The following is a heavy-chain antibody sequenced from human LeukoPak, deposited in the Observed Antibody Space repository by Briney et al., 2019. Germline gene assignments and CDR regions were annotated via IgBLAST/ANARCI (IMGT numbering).Heavy chain of an antibody. CDR2: IGGSGGST. J-gene: IGHJ4*02. CDR1: GFTFSSYA. D-gene: IGHD3-9*01. CDR3: AKEEDYDILFIVY. V-gene: IGHV3-23*01. Sequence: PGGSLRLSCAASGFTFSSYAMNWVRQAPGKGLEWVSAIGGSGGSTYYADSVKGRFTLSRDNSKNTLYLQMNSLTAEDSAVYYCAKEEDYDILFIVYWGQGTLVTVSS.